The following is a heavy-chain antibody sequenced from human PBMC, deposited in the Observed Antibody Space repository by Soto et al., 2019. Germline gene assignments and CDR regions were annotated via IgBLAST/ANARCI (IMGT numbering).Heavy chain of an antibody. CDR1: GFTFTNFA. CDR3: ARRRMNDGWYFDL. D-gene: IGHD1-1*01. V-gene: IGHV3-23*01. CDR2: LSGGGVSA. Sequence: GGSLRLSCAGSGFTFTNFAMTWVRQAPGKGLDWVSGLSGGGVSAYYADSVKGRFTISRDNSKSTLYLQMDSLRAEDTAVYYCARRRMNDGWYFDLWGRGTLVTVSS. J-gene: IGHJ2*01.